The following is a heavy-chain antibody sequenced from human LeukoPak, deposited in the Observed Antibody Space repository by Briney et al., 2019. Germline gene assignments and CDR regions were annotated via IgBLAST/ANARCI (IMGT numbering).Heavy chain of an antibody. D-gene: IGHD3-22*01. CDR1: DYTFTSYG. CDR2: ISAYNGNT. CDR3: ARDHNYYDSSGYQYYFDY. J-gene: IGHJ4*02. Sequence: ASVKVSCKASDYTFTSYGISWVRQAPGQGLEWMGWISAYNGNTNYAQMVQGRVTMTTDTSTSTAYMELRSLISDDTAVYYCARDHNYYDSSGYQYYFDYWGQGTLVTVSS. V-gene: IGHV1-18*01.